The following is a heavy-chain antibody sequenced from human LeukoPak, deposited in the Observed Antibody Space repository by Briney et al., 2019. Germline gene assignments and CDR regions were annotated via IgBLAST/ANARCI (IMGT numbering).Heavy chain of an antibody. CDR3: ARLSWPGRGSRFDP. J-gene: IGHJ5*02. V-gene: IGHV4-59*01. CDR2: ISYSGSL. D-gene: IGHD2/OR15-2a*01. CDR1: GDSISSYY. Sequence: SETLSLTCTVSGDSISSYYWSWIRQPPGKGLEWIGYISYSGSLNYNPSLKSRVTISVDTSNNQFSLKLSSVTAADTAVYYCARLSWPGRGSRFDPWGRGMWVTVSS.